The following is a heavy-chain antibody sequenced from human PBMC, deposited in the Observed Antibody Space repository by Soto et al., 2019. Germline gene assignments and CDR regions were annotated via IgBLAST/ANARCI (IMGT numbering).Heavy chain of an antibody. CDR3: ARDDRPVATTVTTYYYYYGMDV. V-gene: IGHV3-33*01. J-gene: IGHJ6*02. CDR1: GFTFSSYG. Sequence: SLRLSCAASGFTFSSYGMHWVRQAPGKGLEWVAVIWYDGSNKYYADSVKGRFTISRDNSKNTLYLQMNSLRAEDTAVYYCARDDRPVATTVTTYYYYYGMDVWGQGTTVTVSS. CDR2: IWYDGSNK. D-gene: IGHD4-4*01.